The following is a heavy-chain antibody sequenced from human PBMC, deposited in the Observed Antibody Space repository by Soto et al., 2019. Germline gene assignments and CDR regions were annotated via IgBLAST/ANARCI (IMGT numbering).Heavy chain of an antibody. CDR3: ARGMTPPGAPAWYYFDS. V-gene: IGHV4-4*07. CDR1: GASITGSSY. Sequence: KASETLSLTCTVSGASITGSSYWSWIRQPAGKGLEWIGRFSLSGTTSYNPSLRGRVTMSADVSKNQFSLRLTSVTAADTALYYCARGMTPPGAPAWYYFDSWGQGTPVTVSS. CDR2: FSLSGTT. D-gene: IGHD2-8*02. J-gene: IGHJ4*02.